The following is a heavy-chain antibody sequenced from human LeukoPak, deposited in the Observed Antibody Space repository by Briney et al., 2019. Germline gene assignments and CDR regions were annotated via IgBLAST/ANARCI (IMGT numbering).Heavy chain of an antibody. V-gene: IGHV3-23*01. CDR1: GFSFSTNP. J-gene: IGHJ4*03. CDR3: VKEHVDRAFTRSFEF. Sequence: PGGSLRLSCAASGFSFSTNPMSWVRQAPGKGLEWVSAISPDKTYYADSVKGRLTIPRDNYKNTVDLHMNSPRAEDTAIYYCVKEHVDRAFTRSFEFWGQGIGVTVSS. D-gene: IGHD3-3*02. CDR2: ISPDKT.